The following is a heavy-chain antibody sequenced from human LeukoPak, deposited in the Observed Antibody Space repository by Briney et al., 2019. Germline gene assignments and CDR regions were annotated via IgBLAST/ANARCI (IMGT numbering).Heavy chain of an antibody. CDR2: ISHDGTSK. CDR1: GFTFSSFA. Sequence: GGSLRLSCVASGFTFSSFAVSWVRQAPGKGLEWVTLISHDGTSKYYADSVKGRFTISRENSKNTLYLQMNSLRVEDTAVYYCAREPDDSSGYYSGPFDYWGQGTLVTVSS. V-gene: IGHV3-30-3*01. D-gene: IGHD3-22*01. J-gene: IGHJ4*02. CDR3: AREPDDSSGYYSGPFDY.